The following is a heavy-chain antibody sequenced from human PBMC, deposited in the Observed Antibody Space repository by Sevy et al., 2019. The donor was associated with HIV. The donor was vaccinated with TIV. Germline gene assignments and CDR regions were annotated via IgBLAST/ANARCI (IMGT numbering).Heavy chain of an antibody. CDR2: ISGSGGST. CDR1: GFTFSSYA. V-gene: IGHV3-23*01. J-gene: IGHJ5*01. CDR3: TRVRGLLGWFDS. Sequence: GGSLRLSCAASGFTFSSYAMSWVRQAPGKGLEWVSAISGSGGSTYYADSVKGRFTISRDNSENTLFLQMNSLRAEDTAIYYCTRVRGLLGWFDSWGQGTLVTVSS. D-gene: IGHD3-10*01.